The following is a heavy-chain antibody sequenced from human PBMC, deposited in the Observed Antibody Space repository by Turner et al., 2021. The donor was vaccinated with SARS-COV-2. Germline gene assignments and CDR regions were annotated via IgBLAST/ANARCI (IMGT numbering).Heavy chain of an antibody. CDR2: VAYSGTT. CDR1: NGSISSSSYY. V-gene: IGHV4-39*01. CDR3: ARGRGGRTVDS. Sequence: QLQLQESGPGLVKPSETLSLTCTVSNGSISSSSYYWGWIRQPPGKGLEWIGSVAYSGTTYYNPSLQSRVTISLDTSKNQFSLKLTSVTAADTAVYYCARGRGGRTVDSWGQGTLVAVSS. D-gene: IGHD3-10*01. J-gene: IGHJ4*02.